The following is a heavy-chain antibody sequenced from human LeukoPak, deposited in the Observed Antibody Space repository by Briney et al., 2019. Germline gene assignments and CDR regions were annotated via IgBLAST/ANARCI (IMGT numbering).Heavy chain of an antibody. CDR2: ISAYNGNT. J-gene: IGHJ4*02. CDR3: ARTKGITIFGVVIRSPNLDY. CDR1: GYTFTSYG. D-gene: IGHD3-3*01. Sequence: ASVKVSCKASGYTFTSYGISWVRQAPGQGLEWMGWISAYNGNTNYAQKLQGRVTMTTDTSTSTAYMELRSLRSDDTAVYYCARTKGITIFGVVIRSPNLDYWGQGTLVTVSS. V-gene: IGHV1-18*01.